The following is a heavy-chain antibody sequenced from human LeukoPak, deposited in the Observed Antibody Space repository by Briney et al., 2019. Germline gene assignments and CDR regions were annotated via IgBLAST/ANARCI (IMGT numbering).Heavy chain of an antibody. D-gene: IGHD6-19*01. J-gene: IGHJ6*02. CDR2: MNPNSGNT. Sequence: ASVKVSCKASGYTFTSYDINWVRQATGQGLEWMGWMNPNSGNTGYAQKFQGRVTMTRNTSISTAYMELSSLRSEDTAVYYCARVNSRKQWLVRYHYYYGMDVWGQGTTVTVSS. V-gene: IGHV1-8*01. CDR1: GYTFTSYD. CDR3: ARVNSRKQWLVRYHYYYGMDV.